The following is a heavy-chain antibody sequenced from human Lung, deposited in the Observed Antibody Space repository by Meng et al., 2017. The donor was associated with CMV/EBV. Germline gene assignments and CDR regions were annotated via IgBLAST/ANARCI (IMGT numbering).Heavy chain of an antibody. CDR3: ARGTAAGRDCDY. CDR2: LCDDPGDT. J-gene: IGHJ4*02. CDR1: GYTLSGYG. D-gene: IGHD1-26*01. V-gene: IGHV1-18*01. Sequence: VQLVESGGEVEKPGTSLKVSCEASGYTLSGYGVRWVRQAPGQGLEWVAGLCDDPGDTIHAAKLMGRVTMTADTSTATAYMELRSLRSDDTAVYYCARGTAAGRDCDYWGLGTLVTVSS.